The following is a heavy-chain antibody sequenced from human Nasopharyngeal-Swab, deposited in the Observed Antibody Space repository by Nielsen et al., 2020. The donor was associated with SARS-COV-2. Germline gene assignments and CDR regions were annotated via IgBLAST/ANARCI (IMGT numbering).Heavy chain of an antibody. D-gene: IGHD1-26*01. CDR3: ALMAELSIVGAYYGMDV. CDR2: ISGDGGST. CDR1: GFTFDDYA. V-gene: IGHV3-43*02. Sequence: GESLKISCAASGFTFDDYAMHWVRQAPGKGLEWVSLISGDGGSTYYADSVKGRFTISRDNSKNSLYLQMNSLRTEDTALYYRALMAELSIVGAYYGMDVWGQGTTVTVSS. J-gene: IGHJ6*02.